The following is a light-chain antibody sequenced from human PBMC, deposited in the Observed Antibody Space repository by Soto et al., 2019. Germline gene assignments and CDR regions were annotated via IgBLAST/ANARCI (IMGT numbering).Light chain of an antibody. CDR3: QQYGSSPYT. CDR1: KSVSSSY. V-gene: IGKV3-20*01. CDR2: GAS. J-gene: IGKJ2*01. Sequence: EIVLTQSPGTLSLSPGERATLSCRASKSVSSSYLTWNQQKPGQAPRLLIYGASSRATGIPDRFSGSGSGTDFTLTISRPEPEDFAVYYCQQYGSSPYTFGQGTKLEIK.